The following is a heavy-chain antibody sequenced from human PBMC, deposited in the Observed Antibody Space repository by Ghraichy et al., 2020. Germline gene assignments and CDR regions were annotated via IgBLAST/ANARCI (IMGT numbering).Heavy chain of an antibody. CDR1: GGSFSGDCYT. CDR3: ARATNPNVYSYYAMDV. J-gene: IGHJ6*02. Sequence: SETLSLTCTVSGGSFSGDCYTWICNRQPPGQGLDGNGYVNYRTSNNYNPSRRRRLTVSVDTTKNQITLNLRSVTAADAAVYYCARATNPNVYSYYAMDVCGQGTTVTVSS. V-gene: IGHV4-61*01. CDR2: VNYRTSN. D-gene: IGHD2-8*01.